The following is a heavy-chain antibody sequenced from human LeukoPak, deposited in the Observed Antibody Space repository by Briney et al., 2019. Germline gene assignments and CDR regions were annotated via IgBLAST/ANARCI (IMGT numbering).Heavy chain of an antibody. J-gene: IGHJ3*02. V-gene: IGHV1-46*01. CDR1: GYTFTSYY. Sequence: ASVKVSCKASGYTFTSYYMHWVRQAPGQGLEWMGIINPSGGSTSYAQKFQGRVTITRNTSISTAYMELSSLRSEDTAVYYCARGRYYYDSSGYYIDAFDIRGQGTMVTVSS. D-gene: IGHD3-22*01. CDR2: INPSGGST. CDR3: ARGRYYYDSSGYYIDAFDI.